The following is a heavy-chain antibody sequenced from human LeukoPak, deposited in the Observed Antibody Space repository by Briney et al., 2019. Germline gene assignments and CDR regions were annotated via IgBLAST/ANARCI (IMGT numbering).Heavy chain of an antibody. CDR2: ISSSSSTI. J-gene: IGHJ4*02. Sequence: GGSLRLSCAASGFTFSSYSMNWVRQAPGKGLEWVSYISSSSSTIYYADSVKGRFTISRDNAKNSLYLQMNSLRAEDTAVYYCASNEYSSSSPFDYWGQGTLVTVSS. D-gene: IGHD6-6*01. V-gene: IGHV3-48*04. CDR3: ASNEYSSSSPFDY. CDR1: GFTFSSYS.